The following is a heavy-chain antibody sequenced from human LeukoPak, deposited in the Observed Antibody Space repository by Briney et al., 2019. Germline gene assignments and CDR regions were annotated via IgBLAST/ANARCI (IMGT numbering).Heavy chain of an antibody. CDR2: IYYSGST. J-gene: IGHJ5*02. D-gene: IGHD2-21*02. V-gene: IGHV4-31*03. Sequence: TLSLTCTVSGGSISSGGYYWSWIRQHPGKGLEWIGYIYYSGSTYYNPSLKSRVTISVDTSKNQFSLKLSSVTAADTAVYYCARESQTDFANWFDPWGQGTLVTVSS. CDR3: ARESQTDFANWFDP. CDR1: GGSISSGGYY.